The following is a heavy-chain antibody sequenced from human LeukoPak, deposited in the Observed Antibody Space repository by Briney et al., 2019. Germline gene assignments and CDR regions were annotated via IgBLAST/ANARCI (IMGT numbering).Heavy chain of an antibody. CDR2: ISGSGGST. V-gene: IGHV3-23*01. CDR1: GFAFSSYA. CDR3: ARHPPPTAYSGSYYADAFDI. D-gene: IGHD1-26*01. J-gene: IGHJ3*02. Sequence: GGSLSLSCAASGFAFSSYAMSWVRQAEGKGLEWVSAISGSGGSTYYADSVKGRFTISRDNCKNTLYLQMNSLRAEDTAVYYCARHPPPTAYSGSYYADAFDIWGQGTMVTVSS.